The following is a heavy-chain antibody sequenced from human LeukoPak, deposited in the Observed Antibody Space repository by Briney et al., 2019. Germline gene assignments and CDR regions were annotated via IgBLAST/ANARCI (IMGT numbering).Heavy chain of an antibody. CDR3: ARRYCSGTSCPLSFDY. V-gene: IGHV3-48*01. CDR2: ISSSSSTI. Sequence: GGSLRLSCAASGFIFSSYSINWVRQAPGKGLEWVSYISSSSSTIYYAGSVRGRFTISRDNAKNSLYLQMNSLRAEDTAVYYCARRYCSGTSCPLSFDYWGQGTLVTVSS. D-gene: IGHD2-2*01. J-gene: IGHJ4*02. CDR1: GFIFSSYS.